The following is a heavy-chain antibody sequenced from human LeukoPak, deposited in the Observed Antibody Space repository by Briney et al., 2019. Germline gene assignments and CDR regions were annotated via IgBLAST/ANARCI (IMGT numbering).Heavy chain of an antibody. CDR3: AKDRRGSYYYFGY. CDR1: GFTFSSYG. V-gene: IGHV3-30*18. CDR2: ISYDGSNK. J-gene: IGHJ4*02. D-gene: IGHD1-26*01. Sequence: GRSLRLSCAASGFTFSSYGMHWVRQAPGKGLEWVAVISYDGSNKYYADSVKGRFTISRDNSKDTLYLQMNSLRAEDTAVYYCAKDRRGSYYYFGYWGQGTLVTVSS.